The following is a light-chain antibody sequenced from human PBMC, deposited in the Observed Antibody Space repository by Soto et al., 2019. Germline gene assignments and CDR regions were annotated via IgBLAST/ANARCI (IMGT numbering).Light chain of an antibody. V-gene: IGKV3-15*01. Sequence: IVMTQSPATLSVSPGERATLSCRASQSVNDNLAWYQQKLGQAPWLLIYDASTRATDIPARFSGSGSGTDFTLTISSLQSEDFAVYYCHQYKRWPSFGGGTKVEIK. CDR2: DAS. J-gene: IGKJ4*01. CDR1: QSVNDN. CDR3: HQYKRWPS.